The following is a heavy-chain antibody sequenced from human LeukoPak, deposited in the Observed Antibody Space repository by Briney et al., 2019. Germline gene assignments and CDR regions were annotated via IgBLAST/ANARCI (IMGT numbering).Heavy chain of an antibody. V-gene: IGHV5-51*01. Sequence: GESLKISCKGSGYSFTSYWIGWVRQMPGKGLEWMGIIYPGDSETRYSPSFQGQVTISADKSISTAYLRWSSLKASDTAMYYCARHQTYYYGSGSLNYFDYWGQGTLVTVSS. CDR1: GYSFTSYW. CDR3: ARHQTYYYGSGSLNYFDY. CDR2: IYPGDSET. D-gene: IGHD3-10*01. J-gene: IGHJ4*02.